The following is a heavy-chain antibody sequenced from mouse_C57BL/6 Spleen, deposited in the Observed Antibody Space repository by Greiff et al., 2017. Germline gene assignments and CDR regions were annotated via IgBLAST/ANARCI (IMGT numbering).Heavy chain of an antibody. D-gene: IGHD1-1*01. CDR2: INPNNGGT. V-gene: IGHV1-18*01. Sequence: VQLKESGPELVKPGASVKIPCKASGYTFTDYNMDWVKQSHGKSLEWIGDINPNNGGTIYNQKFKGKATLTVYKSSSTAYMELRSLTSEDTAVYCCARGYYSRMTYWGQGTLVTVSA. CDR3: ARGYYSRMTY. CDR1: GYTFTDYN. J-gene: IGHJ3*01.